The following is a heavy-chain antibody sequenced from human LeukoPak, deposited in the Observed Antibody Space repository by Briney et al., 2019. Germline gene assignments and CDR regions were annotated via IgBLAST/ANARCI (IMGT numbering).Heavy chain of an antibody. V-gene: IGHV4-39*07. J-gene: IGHJ2*01. D-gene: IGHD4-23*01. CDR2: TFYSGSA. CDR1: GVSISTSIYY. CDR3: ARIGHGANSHLKWYFDL. Sequence: SETLSLTCNVSGVSISTSIYYWGWIRQPPGKGLEWIGSTFYSGSAYYNPSFKSRLAIPLDTSKNQFSLKLSSVTAADTAVYCCARIGHGANSHLKWYFDLWGRGTLVTVSS.